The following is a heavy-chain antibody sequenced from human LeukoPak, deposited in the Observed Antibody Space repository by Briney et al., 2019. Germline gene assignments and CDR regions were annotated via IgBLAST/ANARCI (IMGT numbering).Heavy chain of an antibody. V-gene: IGHV3-23*01. Sequence: GGSLRLSCAASGFTFSSYAMSWVRQAPGKGLEWVSGITGSGGTTYYADSVKGRFTISRDNSKNTLYLQMNSPRAEDTAAYYCAKDGNWARFENWGQGTLVTVFS. CDR1: GFTFSSYA. J-gene: IGHJ4*02. CDR2: ITGSGGTT. CDR3: AKDGNWARFEN. D-gene: IGHD7-27*01.